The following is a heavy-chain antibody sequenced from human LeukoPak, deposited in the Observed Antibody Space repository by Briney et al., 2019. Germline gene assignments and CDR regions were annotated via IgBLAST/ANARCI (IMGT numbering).Heavy chain of an antibody. CDR2: IIPIFGTA. J-gene: IGHJ4*02. CDR1: GGTFSSYA. V-gene: IGHV1-69*05. CDR3: AGEQLSFDY. D-gene: IGHD1-1*01. Sequence: GASVKVSCKASGGTFSSYAISWVRQAPGQGLEWMGGIIPIFGTANYAQKFQGRVTMTRDTSISTAYMELSRLRSDDTAVYYCAGEQLSFDYWGQGTLVTVSS.